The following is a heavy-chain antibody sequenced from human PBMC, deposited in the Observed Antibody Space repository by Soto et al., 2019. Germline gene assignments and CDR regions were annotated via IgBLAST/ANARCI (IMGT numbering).Heavy chain of an antibody. CDR2: ISYDGSNK. CDR3: AKGNAAVTKSPAFDY. Sequence: GGSLRLSCAASGFTFSSYCMHWVRQAPGKGLEWVAVISYDGSNKYYADSVKGRFTISRDNSKNTLYLQMNSLRAEDTAVYYCAKGNAAVTKSPAFDYWGQGTLVTVSS. CDR1: GFTFSSYC. V-gene: IGHV3-30*18. J-gene: IGHJ4*02. D-gene: IGHD4-17*01.